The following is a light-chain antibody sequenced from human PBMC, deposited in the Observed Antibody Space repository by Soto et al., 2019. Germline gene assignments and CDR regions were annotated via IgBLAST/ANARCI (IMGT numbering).Light chain of an antibody. J-gene: IGLJ3*02. CDR3: CSYAGSYTFVV. CDR2: EGS. Sequence: QSALTQPASVSGSPGQSITISCTRTSSDVGSYNLVSWYQQHPGKAPKLMIYEGSKRPSGVSNRFSGSKSGNTASLTISGLQAEDEADYYCCSYAGSYTFVVFGGGTKLTVL. CDR1: SSDVGSYNL. V-gene: IGLV2-23*03.